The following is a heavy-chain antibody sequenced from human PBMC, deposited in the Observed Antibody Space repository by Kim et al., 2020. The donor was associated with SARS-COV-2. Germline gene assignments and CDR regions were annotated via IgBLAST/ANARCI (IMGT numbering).Heavy chain of an antibody. CDR3: ARYCSSIWCSDYFDH. Sequence: AQRFQGRVTMTRDTSISTAYMELSSLRSDDTAVYYCARYCSSIWCSDYFDHWGQGTLVTVSS. J-gene: IGHJ4*02. V-gene: IGHV1-2*02. D-gene: IGHD2-2*01.